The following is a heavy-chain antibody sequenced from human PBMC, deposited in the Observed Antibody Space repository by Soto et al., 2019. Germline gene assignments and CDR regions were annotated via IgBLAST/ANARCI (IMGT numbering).Heavy chain of an antibody. D-gene: IGHD3-10*01. CDR2: FDPEDGET. CDR3: ARGGVYGSVSYQAFDI. Sequence: ASVKVSCKVSGYTLTELSMHWVRQAPGKGLEWMGGFDPEDGETIYAQKFQGRVTMTEDTSTDTAYMELSSLRSEDTAVYYCARGGVYGSVSYQAFDIWGQGTMVTVSS. CDR1: GYTLTELS. J-gene: IGHJ3*02. V-gene: IGHV1-24*01.